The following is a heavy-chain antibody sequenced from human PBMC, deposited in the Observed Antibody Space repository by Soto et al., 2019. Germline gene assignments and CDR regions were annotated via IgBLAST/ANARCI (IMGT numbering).Heavy chain of an antibody. CDR1: GFTFSSYT. CDR3: ARVTVTYRDY. J-gene: IGHJ4*02. D-gene: IGHD2-21*02. CDR2: ITSSSSHI. Sequence: GSLRLSCAASGFTFSSYTMNWVRQAPGKGLEWVSSITSSSSHIFYADSVKGRFTISRDNAEKSLFLQMNSLSAEDTAVYFCARVTVTYRDYWGQGILVTVSS. V-gene: IGHV3-21*01.